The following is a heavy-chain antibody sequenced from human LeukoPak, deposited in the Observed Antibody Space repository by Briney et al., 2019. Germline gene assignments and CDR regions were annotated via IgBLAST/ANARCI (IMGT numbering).Heavy chain of an antibody. D-gene: IGHD3-22*01. CDR1: GGSISSYY. Sequence: SETLSLTCTVSGGSISSYYWSWIRQPAGKGLEWIGRIYTSGSTNYNPSLKSRVTMSVDTSKNQFSLKLSSVTAADTAVYYCASTYRGYSSGYQGLDYWGQGTLVTVSS. CDR3: ASTYRGYSSGYQGLDY. J-gene: IGHJ4*02. V-gene: IGHV4-4*07. CDR2: IYTSGST.